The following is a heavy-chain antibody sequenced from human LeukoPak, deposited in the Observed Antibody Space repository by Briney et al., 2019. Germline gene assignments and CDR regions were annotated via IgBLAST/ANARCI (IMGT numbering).Heavy chain of an antibody. CDR3: ASSKSSSWYPFYFDF. J-gene: IGHJ4*02. CDR1: GYTFTSYD. V-gene: IGHV1-8*01. Sequence: ASVKVSCKASGYTFTSYDINWVRQATGQGLEWMGWMNPNSGNTGYAQKFQGRVTMTRNTSISTAYMELSSLRSEDTAVYYCASSKSSSWYPFYFDFWGQGTLVTVSS. D-gene: IGHD6-13*01. CDR2: MNPNSGNT.